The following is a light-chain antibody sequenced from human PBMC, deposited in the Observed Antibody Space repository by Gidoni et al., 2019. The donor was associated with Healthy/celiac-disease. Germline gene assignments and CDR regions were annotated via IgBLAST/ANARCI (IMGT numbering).Light chain of an antibody. J-gene: IGKJ4*01. CDR1: QSVSSSY. V-gene: IGKV3-20*01. CDR3: QQYGSSPLT. CDR2: GAS. Sequence: EIVLTQSPGTLSLSPGERATLSCRASQSVSSSYLAWYQQKPGQAPRLLIYGASSRATGIPCRFSGSGSGTDFTLTISRLEPEDFAVYYCQQYGSSPLTFXGXTKVEIK.